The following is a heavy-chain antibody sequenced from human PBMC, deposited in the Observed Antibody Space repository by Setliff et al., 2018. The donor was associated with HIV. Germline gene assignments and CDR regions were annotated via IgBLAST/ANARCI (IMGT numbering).Heavy chain of an antibody. V-gene: IGHV1-18*01. Sequence: ASVKVSCKASGYTFTNYGINWVRQAPGQGLEWMGWISAYNGNTNHAQKLQGRVTMTTDTSTSPAYMQLRSLRSDDTAVYYCARDPAFRRYYDILTGYSPSWFDPWGQGTLVTVSS. J-gene: IGHJ5*02. CDR1: GYTFTNYG. CDR2: ISAYNGNT. CDR3: ARDPAFRRYYDILTGYSPSWFDP. D-gene: IGHD3-9*01.